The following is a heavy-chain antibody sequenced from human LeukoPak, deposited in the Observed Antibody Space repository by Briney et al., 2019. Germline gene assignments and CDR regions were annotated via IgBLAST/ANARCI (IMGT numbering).Heavy chain of an antibody. J-gene: IGHJ6*02. V-gene: IGHV3-9*01. CDR2: ISWNSGSI. D-gene: IGHD5-18*01. CDR3: AKDIQLWAGMDV. CDR1: GLTFDDYA. Sequence: PGPCLTPSCAAAGLTFDDYATHSVRHAPGKGLEWVSGISWNSGSIGYADSVKGRFTISRDNAKNSLYLQMNSLRAEDTALYYCAKDIQLWAGMDVWGQGTMVTVSS.